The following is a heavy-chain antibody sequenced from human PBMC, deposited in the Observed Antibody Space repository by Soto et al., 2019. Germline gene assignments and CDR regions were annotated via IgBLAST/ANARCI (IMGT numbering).Heavy chain of an antibody. CDR3: ARVDCSGGSCYSGDNWFDP. J-gene: IGHJ5*02. CDR2: INPSGGST. D-gene: IGHD2-15*01. CDR1: GYTFTSYY. V-gene: IGHV1-46*01. Sequence: ASVKVSCKASGYTFTSYYMHWVRQAPGQGLEWMGIINPSGGSTSYAQKFQGRVTMTRDTSTSTVYMELSSLRSEDTAVYYCARVDCSGGSCYSGDNWFDPWGQGTLVTVSS.